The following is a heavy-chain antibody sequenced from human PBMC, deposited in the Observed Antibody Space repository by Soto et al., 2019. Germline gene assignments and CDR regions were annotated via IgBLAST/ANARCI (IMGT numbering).Heavy chain of an antibody. J-gene: IGHJ4*02. CDR3: SRVRLQTEDLDY. Sequence: QVYLQESGPGLVKPSQTLTLTCTVSGASFSSGGYYWSWVRQHPGKGLEWLAYIYYSGNTYYNPFLKTRVTISLDTSNNQFSLRLDSVTAADTAVYFCSRVRLQTEDLDYWGQGTLVTVSS. CDR2: IYYSGNT. CDR1: GASFSSGGYY. V-gene: IGHV4-31*03. D-gene: IGHD2-15*01.